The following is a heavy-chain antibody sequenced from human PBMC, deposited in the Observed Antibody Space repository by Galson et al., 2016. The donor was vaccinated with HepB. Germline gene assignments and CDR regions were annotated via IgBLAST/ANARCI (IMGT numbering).Heavy chain of an antibody. J-gene: IGHJ4*02. D-gene: IGHD1-14*01. CDR1: GLIFSNYD. Sequence: SLRLSCAASGLIFSNYDFHWVRQAPGKGLEWVAVISTAGRTKFYAESVKGRSTISRDNSMNTLYLEISSLTTEDAALYYCATDSPLGIPDYFDYWGQGTLVAVSS. CDR3: ATDSPLGIPDYFDY. CDR2: ISTAGRTK. V-gene: IGHV3-30-3*02.